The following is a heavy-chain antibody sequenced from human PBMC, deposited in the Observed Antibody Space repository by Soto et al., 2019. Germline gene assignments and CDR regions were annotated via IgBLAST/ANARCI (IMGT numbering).Heavy chain of an antibody. CDR1: GYSFTSYW. CDR3: AREGDYYDSSGLYGMDV. V-gene: IGHV5-51*01. Sequence: GEPQKISSKGSGYSFTSYWIGWVRQMPGKGLEWMGIIYPGDSDTRYSPSFQGQVTISADKSISTAYLQWSSLKASDTAMYYCAREGDYYDSSGLYGMDVWGQGTTVTVSS. CDR2: IYPGDSDT. J-gene: IGHJ6*02. D-gene: IGHD3-22*01.